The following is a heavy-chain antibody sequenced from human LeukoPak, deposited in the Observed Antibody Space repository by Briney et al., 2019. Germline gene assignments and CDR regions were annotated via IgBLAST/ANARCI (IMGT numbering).Heavy chain of an antibody. Sequence: SETLSLTFSVSGASLSTSPYYSGWIRQPPWKGLEWIGNVYYTRSTYYYVSINSRVTMSIDTSTHLFSLRLNSMTAADTAVYYCARSGKFLAMSSDIWGQGTMVTVSS. V-gene: IGHV4-39*01. J-gene: IGHJ3*02. CDR1: GASLSTSPYY. CDR2: VYYTRST. CDR3: ARSGKFLAMSSDI.